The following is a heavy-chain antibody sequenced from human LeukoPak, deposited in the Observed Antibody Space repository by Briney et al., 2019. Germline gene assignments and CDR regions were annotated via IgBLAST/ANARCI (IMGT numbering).Heavy chain of an antibody. D-gene: IGHD5-24*01. V-gene: IGHV3-23*01. CDR3: AKDQRVEMATIFDY. J-gene: IGHJ4*02. CDR1: GFTFSSYA. CDR2: ISGSGGST. Sequence: GSLSLSCAASGFTFSSYAMSWVRQAPGKGLEWVSAISGSGGSTYYADSVKGRFTISRDNSKNTLYLQMNSLRAEDTAVYYCAKDQRVEMATIFDYWGQGTLVTVSS.